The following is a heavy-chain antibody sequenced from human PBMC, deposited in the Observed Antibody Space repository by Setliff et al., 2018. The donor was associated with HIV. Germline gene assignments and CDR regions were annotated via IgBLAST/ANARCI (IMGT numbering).Heavy chain of an antibody. CDR3: TTGVRLTGMATPPGAFHL. CDR1: GFASSDAW. D-gene: IGHD3-9*01. V-gene: IGHV3-15*01. Sequence: GGSLRLSCAASGFASSDAWMTWVRQAPGKGLEWVGRIKKRTDGGTVDYAAPVKGRFTISRDDSTDTLYLQMNSLKTEDTAVYFCTTGVRLTGMATPPGAFHLWGQGTVVTVSS. CDR2: IKKRTDGGTV. J-gene: IGHJ3*01.